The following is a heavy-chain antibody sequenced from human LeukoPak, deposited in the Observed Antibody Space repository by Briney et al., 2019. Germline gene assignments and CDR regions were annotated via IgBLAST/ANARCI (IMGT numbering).Heavy chain of an antibody. D-gene: IGHD6-13*01. V-gene: IGHV4-59*08. CDR3: ARQGSYSSSWYHEGYFDY. J-gene: IGHJ4*02. CDR1: GGSISSYY. CDR2: IYYSGST. Sequence: SETLSLTCTVSGGSISSYYWSWIRQPPGKGLEWIGYIYYSGSTNYNPSLKSRVTISVDTSKNQFSLKLSSVTAADTAVYYCARQGSYSSSWYHEGYFDYWGQGTLVTVSS.